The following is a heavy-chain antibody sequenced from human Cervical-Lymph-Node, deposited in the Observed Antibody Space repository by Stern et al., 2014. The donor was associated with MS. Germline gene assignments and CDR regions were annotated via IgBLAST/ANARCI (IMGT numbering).Heavy chain of an antibody. CDR1: GFPFSSYA. J-gene: IGHJ6*02. D-gene: IGHD5-18*01. CDR2: ISYDGTDK. V-gene: IGHV3-30*04. Sequence: VQLEESGGGVVQPGRSLRLSCAASGFPFSSYAMHWVRQAPGKGMEWVAFISYDGTDKYYADSVKGRFTISRDNSKNMVYLQMNSLRAEDTAVWYCARRQLWQQYYGMDVWGQGTMVTVSS. CDR3: ARRQLWQQYYGMDV.